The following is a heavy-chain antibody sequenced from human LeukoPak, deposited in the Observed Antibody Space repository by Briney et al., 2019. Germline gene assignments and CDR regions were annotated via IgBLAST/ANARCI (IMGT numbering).Heavy chain of an antibody. D-gene: IGHD1-14*01. CDR2: IGPTGTDR. Sequence: PGGSLRLSCAASGFTSSSCGFNWVRQAPGKGLEWVSSIGPTGTDRYYADSVRGRFTTSRDNAKDSMYLQMDSLRDEDTAVYYCATETIGRHYDYWGQGTLLTVSS. J-gene: IGHJ4*02. CDR1: GFTSSSCG. CDR3: ATETIGRHYDY. V-gene: IGHV3-21*01.